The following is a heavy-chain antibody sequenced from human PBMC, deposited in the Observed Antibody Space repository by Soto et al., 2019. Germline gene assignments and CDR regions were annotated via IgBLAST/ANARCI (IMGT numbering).Heavy chain of an antibody. CDR1: GGSIRSYY. Sequence: SETLSLTCIVSGGSIRSYYWSWIRQPPGKGLEWIGNIYYSGSTNYNPSRKSRVSISVDTSKNQFSLKLSSATAADTAVYYCTRVGGYYGNYPNFEYWAEGALVTVS. CDR2: IYYSGST. D-gene: IGHD4-17*01. CDR3: TRVGGYYGNYPNFEY. J-gene: IGHJ4*02. V-gene: IGHV4-59*01.